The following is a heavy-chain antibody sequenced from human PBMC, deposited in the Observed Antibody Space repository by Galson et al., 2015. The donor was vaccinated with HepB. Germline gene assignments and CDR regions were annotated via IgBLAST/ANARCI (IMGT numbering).Heavy chain of an antibody. CDR2: ISSSSRYI. CDR1: GFTLSSYS. J-gene: IGHJ4*02. V-gene: IGHV3-21*04. CDR3: AKDICTSASCLYYFDF. Sequence: SLRLSCAASGFTLSSYSMNWVRQAPGKGLEWVSYISSSSRYIYYADSLKGRFTISRDNSKNALYLQMNSLRAEDTAIYYCAKDICTSASCLYYFDFWGQGTLVSVSS. D-gene: IGHD2-2*01.